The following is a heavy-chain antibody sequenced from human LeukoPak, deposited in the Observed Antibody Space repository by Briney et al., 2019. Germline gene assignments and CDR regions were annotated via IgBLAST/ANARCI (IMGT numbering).Heavy chain of an antibody. J-gene: IGHJ6*02. Sequence: SETLSLTCTVSGASINNYYWSWIRQPAGKGLEWIGRIYTSGNTNYNPSLQSRVTMSVDTSKSQFSLNLNSVTAADTAVYYCARVLLPVWGTRKTVAGNYDYGMDVWGQGTTVTVSS. D-gene: IGHD6-19*01. CDR2: IYTSGNT. V-gene: IGHV4-4*07. CDR3: ARVLLPVWGTRKTVAGNYDYGMDV. CDR1: GASINNYY.